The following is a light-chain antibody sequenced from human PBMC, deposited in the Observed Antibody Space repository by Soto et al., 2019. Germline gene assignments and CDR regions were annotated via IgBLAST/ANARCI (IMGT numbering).Light chain of an antibody. V-gene: IGKV3-11*01. Sequence: EIVLTQSPATLSLSAGERATLSCRASQSVSSYLAWYQQKSGQAPRLLIFDASNRATGIPARFSGSGSGTDFTLTISSLEPEEFAVYYCQQRSNWPPTFGGGTKVEIK. CDR1: QSVSSY. J-gene: IGKJ4*01. CDR2: DAS. CDR3: QQRSNWPPT.